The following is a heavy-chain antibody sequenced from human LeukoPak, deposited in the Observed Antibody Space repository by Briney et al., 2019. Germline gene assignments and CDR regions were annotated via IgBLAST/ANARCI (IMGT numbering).Heavy chain of an antibody. Sequence: SETLSLSCTVSGGSISSYYWSWIRQPPGKGLEWLGYIYYTGNSNYNPSLESRVTMSLDTSTNQFSLRLSSVTAADTAVYYCARRYTNSWFFDYWGQGALVTVSS. J-gene: IGHJ4*02. V-gene: IGHV4-59*08. CDR1: GGSISSYY. D-gene: IGHD2-2*02. CDR3: ARRYTNSWFFDY. CDR2: IYYTGNS.